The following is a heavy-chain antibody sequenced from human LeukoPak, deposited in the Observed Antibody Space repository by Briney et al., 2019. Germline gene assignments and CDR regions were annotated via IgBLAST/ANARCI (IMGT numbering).Heavy chain of an antibody. CDR1: GGSISSGNYY. CDR3: ARYNVIDSSGYYYFDY. J-gene: IGHJ4*02. D-gene: IGHD3-22*01. CDR2: IYTSGST. Sequence: PSETLSLTCTVSGGSISSGNYYWSWIRQPAGKGLEWIGRIYTSGSTNYNPSLKSRVTISVDTSKNQFSLKLSSVTAADTAVYYCARYNVIDSSGYYYFDYLGQGTLVTVSS. V-gene: IGHV4-61*02.